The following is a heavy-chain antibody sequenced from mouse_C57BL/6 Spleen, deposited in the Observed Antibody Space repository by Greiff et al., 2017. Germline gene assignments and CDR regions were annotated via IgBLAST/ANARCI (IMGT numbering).Heavy chain of an antibody. CDR2: ISDGGSYT. J-gene: IGHJ2*01. CDR3: ARGGEIPDY. Sequence: EVKLMESGGGLVKPGGSLKLSCAASGFTFSSYAMSWVRQTPEKRLEWVATISDGGSYTYYPDNVKGRFTISRDNAKNNLYLQMSHLKSEDTAMYYCARGGEIPDYWGQGTTLTVSS. CDR1: GFTFSSYA. V-gene: IGHV5-4*03. D-gene: IGHD5-1-1*01.